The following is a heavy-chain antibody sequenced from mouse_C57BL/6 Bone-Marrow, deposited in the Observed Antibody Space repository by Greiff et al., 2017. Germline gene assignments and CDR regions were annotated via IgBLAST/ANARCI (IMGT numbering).Heavy chain of an antibody. D-gene: IGHD1-1*01. Sequence: VQLQQSGPELVKPGASVKIPCKASGYTFTDYNMDWVKQSHGKSLEWIGDINPNNGGTIYNQKFKGKATLTVDKSSSTAYMELRSLTSEDTAVYYCARAPPDYYGSSSLFAYWGQGTLVTVSA. CDR3: ARAPPDYYGSSSLFAY. J-gene: IGHJ3*01. CDR2: INPNNGGT. CDR1: GYTFTDYN. V-gene: IGHV1-18*01.